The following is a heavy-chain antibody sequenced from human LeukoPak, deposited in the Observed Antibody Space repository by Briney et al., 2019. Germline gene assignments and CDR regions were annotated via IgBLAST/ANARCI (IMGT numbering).Heavy chain of an antibody. CDR1: GGSISSSSYY. CDR3: AQSLGSGNWIGNWFDP. CDR2: IYYTGRT. V-gene: IGHV4-39*01. D-gene: IGHD1-1*01. J-gene: IGHJ5*02. Sequence: SETLSLTCTVSGGSISSSSYYWGWIRQPPGKGLEWTGTIYYTGRTYYNPSLESRLTISVDTSKNQFSLKLTSVTAADTAMYYCAQSLGSGNWIGNWFDPWGQGTLVTVSS.